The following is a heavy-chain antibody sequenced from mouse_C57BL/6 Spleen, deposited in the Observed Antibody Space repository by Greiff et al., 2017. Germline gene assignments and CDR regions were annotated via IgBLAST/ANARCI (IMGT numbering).Heavy chain of an antibody. D-gene: IGHD3-3*01. V-gene: IGHV1-18*01. CDR2: INPNNGGT. CDR1: GYTFTDYN. CDR3: ARRDPWFAY. J-gene: IGHJ3*01. Sequence: VQLQQSGPELVKPGASVKIPCKASGYTFTDYNMDWVKQSHGKSLEWIGDINPNNGGTIYNQKFKGKATLTVDTSSSTAYMELRSLTSEDTAVYYCARRDPWFAYWGQGTLVTVAA.